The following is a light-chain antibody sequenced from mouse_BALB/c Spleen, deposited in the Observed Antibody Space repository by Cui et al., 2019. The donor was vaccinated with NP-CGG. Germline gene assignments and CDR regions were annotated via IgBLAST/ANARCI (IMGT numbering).Light chain of an antibody. CDR2: GTN. J-gene: IGLJ1*01. Sequence: QAVVTQESALTTLPGETVTLNCRSNTGAVTTSNYANWVQEKPDHLFTGLIGGTNNRAPGVPARFSGSLIGDKAALTITGAQTEDEAIYFCALWYSNHWVFGGGTKLTVL. V-gene: IGLV1*01. CDR1: TGAVTTSNY. CDR3: ALWYSNHWV.